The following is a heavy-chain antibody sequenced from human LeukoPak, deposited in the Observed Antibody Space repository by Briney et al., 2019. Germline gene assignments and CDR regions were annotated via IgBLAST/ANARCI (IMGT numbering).Heavy chain of an antibody. D-gene: IGHD7-27*01. Sequence: ASVKVSCKASGYTFTSYDINWVRRTGQGLEWMGWMSPNSGNTGYAQKFQGRDTMTRDTSISTAYMELSSLRSEDTAVYSCARGPPNWGFDYWGQGTLVTVSS. CDR1: GYTFTSYD. V-gene: IGHV1-8*01. J-gene: IGHJ4*02. CDR2: MSPNSGNT. CDR3: ARGPPNWGFDY.